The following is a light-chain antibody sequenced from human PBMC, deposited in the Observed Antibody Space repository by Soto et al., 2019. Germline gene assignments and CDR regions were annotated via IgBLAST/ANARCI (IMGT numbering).Light chain of an antibody. J-gene: IGLJ1*01. Sequence: QSVLTQPPSASGSPGQSVTISCTGTSSDVGGYNYVSWYQQHPGKAPKLMIYGVSKRPSGVPDRFSGSKSGNTASLTVSGLQAEDEADYYCSSYAGSNNNYVFGTGTKVTVL. CDR3: SSYAGSNNNYV. CDR1: SSDVGGYNY. V-gene: IGLV2-8*01. CDR2: GVS.